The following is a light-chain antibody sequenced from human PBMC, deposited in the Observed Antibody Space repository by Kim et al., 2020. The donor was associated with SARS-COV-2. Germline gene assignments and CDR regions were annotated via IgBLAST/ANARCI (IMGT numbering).Light chain of an antibody. CDR2: GAS. V-gene: IGKV3-20*01. Sequence: EIVLAQSPGTLSLSPGERATLSCRASQSVNSNYLAWYQQKPGQAPRLLIYGASNRATGIPDRFSGSGSGTDFTLTISRLEPEDFAVYYCQQYGSSLGWTFGQGTKVDIK. J-gene: IGKJ1*01. CDR1: QSVNSNY. CDR3: QQYGSSLGWT.